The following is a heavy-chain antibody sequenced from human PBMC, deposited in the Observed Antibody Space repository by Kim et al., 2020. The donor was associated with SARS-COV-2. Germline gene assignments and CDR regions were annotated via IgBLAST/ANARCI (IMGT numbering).Heavy chain of an antibody. D-gene: IGHD5-18*01. V-gene: IGHV6-1*01. CDR2: TYYRSRWFS. Sequence: SQTLSLTCAISGDSLFSNNVAWNWLRLSPSRGLEWLGRTYYRSRWFSDYALSVKSRIIVSADASKNHFSLQLNSMAPEDTALYFCARGRDSAFDIWGQGTMVTVSS. CDR1: GDSLFSNNVA. CDR3: ARGRDSAFDI. J-gene: IGHJ3*02.